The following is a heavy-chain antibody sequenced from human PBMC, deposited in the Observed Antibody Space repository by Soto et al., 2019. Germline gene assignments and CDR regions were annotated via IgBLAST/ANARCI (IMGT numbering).Heavy chain of an antibody. CDR2: ISWDSDTI. J-gene: IGHJ3*02. V-gene: IGHV3-9*01. CDR1: GFTFDDYA. Sequence: EVQLVEAGGGLVQPGRSLRLSCAGSGFTFDDYAMHWVRQAAGKGLEWVSGISWDSDTIEYADSVQGRFTISRDNAKNSLYLQMNSLRLEDTALYFCAKDMTPNYSESNAYAALDKWGLGTMITVSS. D-gene: IGHD3-22*01. CDR3: AKDMTPNYSESNAYAALDK.